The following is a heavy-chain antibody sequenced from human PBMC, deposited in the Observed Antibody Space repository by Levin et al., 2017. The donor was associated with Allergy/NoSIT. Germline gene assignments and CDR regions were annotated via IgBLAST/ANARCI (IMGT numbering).Heavy chain of an antibody. D-gene: IGHD1-1*01. Sequence: GESLKISCKASGYTFTGYYMHWVRQAPGQGLEWMGRINPNSGGTNYAQKFQGRVTMTRDTSISTAYMELSRLRSDDTAVYYCARGPRLLQTGIGVDYWGQGTLVTVSS. CDR2: INPNSGGT. CDR3: ARGPRLLQTGIGVDY. V-gene: IGHV1-2*06. CDR1: GYTFTGYY. J-gene: IGHJ4*02.